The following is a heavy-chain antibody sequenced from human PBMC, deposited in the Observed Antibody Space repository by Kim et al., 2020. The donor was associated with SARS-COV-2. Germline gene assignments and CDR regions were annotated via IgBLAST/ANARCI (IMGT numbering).Heavy chain of an antibody. Sequence: GGSLRLSCAASGFTFSGSAMHWVRQASGKGLEWVARIRSKANSYATAYAASVKGRFTISRDESKNTPYLQMNSLKTEDTAVYNGTRRAACSGGSCYSGYAFDIWGQGTMVTVAS. V-gene: IGHV3-73*01. CDR2: IRSKANSYAT. CDR3: TRRAACSGGSCYSGYAFDI. D-gene: IGHD2-15*01. J-gene: IGHJ3*02. CDR1: GFTFSGSA.